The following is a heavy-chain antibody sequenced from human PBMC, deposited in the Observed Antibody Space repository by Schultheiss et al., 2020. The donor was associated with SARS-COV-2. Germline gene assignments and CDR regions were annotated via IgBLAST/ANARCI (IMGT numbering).Heavy chain of an antibody. V-gene: IGHV3-23*01. CDR3: AKDIGGIAESGG. D-gene: IGHD6-19*01. Sequence: GGSLRLSCAASGFTFSSYWMSWVRQAPGKGLEWVSAISGSGGSTYYADSVKGRFTISRDNSKNILYLQMNSLRTEDNALYYCAKDIGGIAESGGWGQGTLVTVSS. CDR2: ISGSGGST. J-gene: IGHJ4*02. CDR1: GFTFSSYW.